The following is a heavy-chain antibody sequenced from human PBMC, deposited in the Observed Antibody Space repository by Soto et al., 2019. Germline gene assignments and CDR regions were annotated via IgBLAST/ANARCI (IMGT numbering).Heavy chain of an antibody. J-gene: IGHJ4*02. CDR3: ARHVLRRYYDSSGRLDY. D-gene: IGHD3-22*01. CDR1: GGSISSYY. CDR2: IYYSGSA. Sequence: QVQLQESGPGLVKPSETLSLTCTVSGGSISSYYWSWIRQPPGKGLEWIGYIYYSGSANYNPSLKSRVTISVDTSKNQFSLKLSSVTAADTAVYYCARHVLRRYYDSSGRLDYWGQGTLVTVSS. V-gene: IGHV4-59*08.